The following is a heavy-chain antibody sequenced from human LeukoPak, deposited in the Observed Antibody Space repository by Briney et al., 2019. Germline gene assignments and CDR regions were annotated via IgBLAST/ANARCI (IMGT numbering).Heavy chain of an antibody. Sequence: SETLSLTCAVYGGSFSGYYWSWIRQPPGKELEWIGYIYYSGSTNYNPSLKSRVTISVDTSKNQFSLKLSSVTAADTAVYYCARHPRVGVAGLFDPWGQGTLVTVSS. CDR3: ARHPRVGVAGLFDP. V-gene: IGHV4-59*08. CDR2: IYYSGST. CDR1: GGSFSGYY. J-gene: IGHJ5*02. D-gene: IGHD3-3*01.